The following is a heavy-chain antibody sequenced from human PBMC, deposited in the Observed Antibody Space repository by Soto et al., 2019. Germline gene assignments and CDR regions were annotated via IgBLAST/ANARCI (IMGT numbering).Heavy chain of an antibody. Sequence: QITLKGSGPTLVKPTQTLTLTCTLSGISLSTSGVGLGWIRQTPGKALEWLALVYWNDDKHYSPSLKSRLTITKDTSKNQSFLTMTNMDPVDTATYYCARGLATLPVFAFDIWGQGTVVTVSS. D-gene: IGHD1-1*01. V-gene: IGHV2-5*01. CDR1: GISLSTSGVG. J-gene: IGHJ3*02. CDR2: VYWNDDK. CDR3: ARGLATLPVFAFDI.